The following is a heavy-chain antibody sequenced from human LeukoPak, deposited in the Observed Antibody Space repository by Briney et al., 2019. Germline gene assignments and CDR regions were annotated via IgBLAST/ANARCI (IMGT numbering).Heavy chain of an antibody. Sequence: GGSLRLSCAASGFTFSSYGMHWVRQAPGKGLEWVAVISYDGSNKYYADSVKGRFTISRDNSKNTLYLQMNSLRAEDTAVYYCAKNTIIADWGQGTLVTVSS. J-gene: IGHJ4*02. CDR3: AKNTIIAD. V-gene: IGHV3-30*18. D-gene: IGHD3-10*01. CDR1: GFTFSSYG. CDR2: ISYDGSNK.